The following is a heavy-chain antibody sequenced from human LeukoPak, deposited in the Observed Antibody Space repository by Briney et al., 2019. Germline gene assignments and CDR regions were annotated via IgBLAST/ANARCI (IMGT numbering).Heavy chain of an antibody. Sequence: GASVKVSCKVSGYILTELSVHWVRQAPGKGLEWMGGFDPEDGEKIYAQKFQGRVIMTEDTSTDTAYMELSSLRSEDTAAYYCASCLNYGSGRIYYLDVWGKGTTVTVSS. CDR3: ASCLNYGSGRIYYLDV. CDR2: FDPEDGEK. D-gene: IGHD3-10*01. V-gene: IGHV1-24*01. CDR1: GYILTELS. J-gene: IGHJ6*03.